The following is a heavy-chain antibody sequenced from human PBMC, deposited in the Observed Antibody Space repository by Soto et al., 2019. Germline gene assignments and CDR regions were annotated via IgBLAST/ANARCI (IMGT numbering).Heavy chain of an antibody. CDR3: ARARSGRSWSFHYYGMDV. CDR1: GGSISSYF. J-gene: IGHJ6*02. CDR2: IYYSGST. V-gene: IGHV4-59*01. D-gene: IGHD3-10*01. Sequence: SETLSLTCTVSGGSISSYFWTWIRQPPGKGLEWIGYIYYSGSTNYNPSLKSRVTILVDMSKNQFSLKLSSVTAADTAVYYCARARSGRSWSFHYYGMDVWGQGTTVTVSS.